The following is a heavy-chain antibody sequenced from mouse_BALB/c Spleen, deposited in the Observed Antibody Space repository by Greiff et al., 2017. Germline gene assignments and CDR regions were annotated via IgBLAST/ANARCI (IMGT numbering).Heavy chain of an antibody. CDR1: GYTFTSYT. CDR2: INPSSGYT. CDR3: ARTGYRYNYAMDY. Sequence: VQLQQSAAELARPGASVKMSCKASGYTFTSYTMHWVKQRPGQGLEWIGYINPSSGYTEYNQKFKDKTTLTADKSSSTAYMQLSSLTAEDSAVYYCARTGYRYNYAMDYWGQGTSVTVSS. D-gene: IGHD2-14*01. J-gene: IGHJ4*01. V-gene: IGHV1-4*02.